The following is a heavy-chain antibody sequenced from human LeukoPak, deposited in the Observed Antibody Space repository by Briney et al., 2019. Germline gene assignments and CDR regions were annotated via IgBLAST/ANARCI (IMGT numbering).Heavy chain of an antibody. CDR1: GFTVSNNY. CDR2: LYSGGNT. J-gene: IGHJ5*02. Sequence: GGSLRLSCAASGFTVSNNYMSWVRQAPGKGLEWVSLLYSGGNTYYADSVKGRFTISRDNSKNTLFLQMNSLRAEDTAVYYCASRVAVAGAGFWFDPRGQGTLVTVSS. D-gene: IGHD6-19*01. CDR3: ASRVAVAGAGFWFDP. V-gene: IGHV3-53*01.